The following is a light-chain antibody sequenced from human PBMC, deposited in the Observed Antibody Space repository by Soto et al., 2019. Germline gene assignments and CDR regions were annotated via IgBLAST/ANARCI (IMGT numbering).Light chain of an antibody. CDR3: QQYKNWPHFT. Sequence: EIVMTQSPATLSVSPGERATLSCRDSQSVSTKLAWYRHKPGQAPRLLIYGASTRATGIPARFSGSGSGTESTLTINSLQSEDFAVYYCQQYKNWPHFTFGPGTTVDIK. CDR2: GAS. V-gene: IGKV3-15*01. J-gene: IGKJ3*01. CDR1: QSVSTK.